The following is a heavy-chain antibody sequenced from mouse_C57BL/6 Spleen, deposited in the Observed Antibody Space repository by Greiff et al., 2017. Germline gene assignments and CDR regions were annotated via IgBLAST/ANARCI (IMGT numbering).Heavy chain of an antibody. CDR1: GYTFTDYY. Sequence: VQLQQSGPVLVKPGASVKMSCKASGYTFTDYYMNWVKQSHGKSLEWIGVINPYNGGTSYNQKFKGKATLTVDKSSSTAYMELNSLTSEYSAVYYWARSYGYFDVWGTGTTVTVSS. V-gene: IGHV1-19*01. J-gene: IGHJ1*03. CDR2: INPYNGGT. CDR3: ARSYGYFDV.